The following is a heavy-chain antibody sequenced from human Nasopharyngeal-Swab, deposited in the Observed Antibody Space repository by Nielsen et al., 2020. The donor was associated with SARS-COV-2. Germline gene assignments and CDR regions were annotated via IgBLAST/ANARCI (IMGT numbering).Heavy chain of an antibody. J-gene: IGHJ4*02. CDR3: AATVTTGSYDFDY. Sequence: WLRQAPCQGLEWMGRIIPILGIANYAQKFQGRVTITADKSTSTAYMELSSLRSEDTAVYYCAATVTTGSYDFDYWGQGTLVTVSS. V-gene: IGHV1-69*02. D-gene: IGHD4-17*01. CDR2: IIPILGIA.